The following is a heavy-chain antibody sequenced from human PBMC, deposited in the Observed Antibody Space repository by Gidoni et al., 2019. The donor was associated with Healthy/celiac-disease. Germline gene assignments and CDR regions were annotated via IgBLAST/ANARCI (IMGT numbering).Heavy chain of an antibody. D-gene: IGHD6-6*01. CDR1: GFTFSDDY. J-gene: IGHJ4*02. CDR2: IRSSGSTI. CDR3: ARDLRTYSSSPAH. Sequence: QVQLVESGGGSVKPGGSPRLSCAASGFTFSDDYMSWIRQAPGKGLAWVSYIRSSGSTIYYADSVKGRFTMSRDNAKNSLYLQMNSLRAEDAAVYYCARDLRTYSSSPAHWGQGTLGTVSS. V-gene: IGHV3-11*01.